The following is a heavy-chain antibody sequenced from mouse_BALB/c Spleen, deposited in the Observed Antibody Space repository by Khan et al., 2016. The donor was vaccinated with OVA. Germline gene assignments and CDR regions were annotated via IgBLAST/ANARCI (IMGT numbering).Heavy chain of an antibody. CDR2: ISYSGNT. V-gene: IGHV3-2*02. Sequence: VQLKQSGPGLVKPSQSLSLTCTVTGYSITSDYAWNWIRQFPGNKLEWMGFISYSGNTNYNPSLKSRISITRDTSKNQFFLQSNSVTTEDTARYYCARVYGGDFDYWGQGTTLTVSS. CDR3: ARVYGGDFDY. CDR1: GYSITSDYA. J-gene: IGHJ2*01. D-gene: IGHD1-1*01.